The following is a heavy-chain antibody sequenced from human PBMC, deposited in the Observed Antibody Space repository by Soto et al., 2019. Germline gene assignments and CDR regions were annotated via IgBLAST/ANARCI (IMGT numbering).Heavy chain of an antibody. CDR3: ARVPSSSGRAHFDY. CDR1: GFTFSSYA. CDR2: ISYDGSNK. D-gene: IGHD2-15*01. Sequence: QVQLVESGGGVVQPGRSLRLSCAASGFTFSSYAMHWVRQAPGKGLEWVAVISYDGSNKYYADSVKGRFTISRDNSKNPLYLQMNRLRAEDTAVYYCARVPSSSGRAHFDYWGQGTLVTVSS. V-gene: IGHV3-30-3*01. J-gene: IGHJ4*02.